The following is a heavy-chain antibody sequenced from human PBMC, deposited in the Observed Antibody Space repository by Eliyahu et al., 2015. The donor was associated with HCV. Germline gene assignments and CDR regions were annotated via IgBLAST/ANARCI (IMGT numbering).Heavy chain of an antibody. CDR3: ARGIAAAGSPFDY. D-gene: IGHD6-13*01. J-gene: IGHJ4*02. Sequence: GIIYPGDSDTRYSPSFQGQVTISADKSISTAYLQWSSLKASDTAMYYCARGIAAAGSPFDYWGQGTLVTVSS. V-gene: IGHV5-51*01. CDR2: IYPGDSDT.